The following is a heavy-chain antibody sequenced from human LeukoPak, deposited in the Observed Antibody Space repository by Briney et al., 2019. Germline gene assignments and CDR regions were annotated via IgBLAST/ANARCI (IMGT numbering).Heavy chain of an antibody. J-gene: IGHJ5*02. CDR2: ISWNSGSI. D-gene: IGHD6-25*01. CDR1: GFTFDDYA. CDR3: AKDRVSSGWYNWFDP. Sequence: GGSLRLSCAASGFTFDDYAMHWVRQAPGKGLEWVSGISWNSGSIGYADSVKGRFTISRDNAKNSLYLQMNSLRAEDTALYYCAKDRVSSGWYNWFDPWGQGTLVTVSS. V-gene: IGHV3-9*01.